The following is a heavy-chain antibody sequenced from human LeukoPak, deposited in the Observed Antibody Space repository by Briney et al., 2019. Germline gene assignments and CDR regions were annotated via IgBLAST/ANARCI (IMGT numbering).Heavy chain of an antibody. D-gene: IGHD5-12*01. V-gene: IGHV4-39*01. J-gene: IGHJ4*02. Sequence: SETLSLTCTVSGSSISSSSYYWGWIRQPPGKGLEWIGSIYYSGSTYYNPSLKSRVTISVDTSKNQFSLRLSSVTAADTAVYYCARHGGYSGYDYDYWGQGTLVTVSS. CDR1: GSSISSSSYY. CDR2: IYYSGST. CDR3: ARHGGYSGYDYDY.